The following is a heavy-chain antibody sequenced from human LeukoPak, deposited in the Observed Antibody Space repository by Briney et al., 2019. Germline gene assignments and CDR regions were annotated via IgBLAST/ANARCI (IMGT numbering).Heavy chain of an antibody. D-gene: IGHD6-6*01. CDR2: ISSSSSNI. J-gene: IGHJ4*02. CDR3: ARGLAARLDQ. CDR1: GFTFRNYA. Sequence: GGSLRLSCAGSGFTFRNYAMSWVRQAPGKGLEWVSSISSSSSNIYYADSVKGRFTISRDNTKNSLYLQMNSLRDEDTAVYYCARGLAARLDQWGQGTLVTVSS. V-gene: IGHV3-21*01.